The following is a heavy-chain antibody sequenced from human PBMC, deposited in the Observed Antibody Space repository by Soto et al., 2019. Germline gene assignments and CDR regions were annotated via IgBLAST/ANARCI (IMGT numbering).Heavy chain of an antibody. V-gene: IGHV1-18*01. CDR1: GYTFTSYG. J-gene: IGHJ5*02. CDR2: ISAYNGNT. D-gene: IGHD2-15*01. Sequence: QVQLVQSGAEVKKPGASVKVSCKASGYTFTSYGISWVRQAPGQGLEWMGWISAYNGNTNYAQKLQGRVTMTTDTPTSTAYMELRSLRSDDTAVYYCARVGVRYCSGGSCYSAWFDPWGQGTLVTVSS. CDR3: ARVGVRYCSGGSCYSAWFDP.